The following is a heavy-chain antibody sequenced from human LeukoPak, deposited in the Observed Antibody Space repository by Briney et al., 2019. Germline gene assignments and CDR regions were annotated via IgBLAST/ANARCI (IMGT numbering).Heavy chain of an antibody. Sequence: GGSLRLSCAASGFTFSSSAMSWVRQAPGKGLEWVSSISGSGSGGSTYYADSVKCRFTISRDNSKNTLYLQMNSLRADDTAVYYCAKSGYNRFDYWGQGTLVTVSS. CDR2: ISGSGSGGST. D-gene: IGHD5-24*01. J-gene: IGHJ4*02. CDR1: GFTFSSSA. CDR3: AKSGYNRFDY. V-gene: IGHV3-23*01.